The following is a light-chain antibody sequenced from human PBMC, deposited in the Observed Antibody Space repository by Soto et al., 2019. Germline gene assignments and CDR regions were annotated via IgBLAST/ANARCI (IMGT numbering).Light chain of an antibody. V-gene: IGKV1-39*01. CDR3: QQSFTTPYT. CDR1: QSVRTY. J-gene: IGKJ2*01. Sequence: DLQMTQSPSSLSASVGDRVTITCRASQSVRTYLNWYQRKPGKAPKVLIYGASALQSGVPSRFSGSGSGTDFTLTVSTLQPEDFATYYCQQSFTTPYTFGQGTNLEIK. CDR2: GAS.